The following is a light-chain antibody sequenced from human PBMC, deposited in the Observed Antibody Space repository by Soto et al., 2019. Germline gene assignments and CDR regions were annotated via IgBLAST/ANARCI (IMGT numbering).Light chain of an antibody. V-gene: IGKV3-15*01. CDR3: RQYNNWPPVT. CDR1: QSVGSN. Sequence: EMLMTQSPPTLSLSPGERATLSCRASQSVGSNLAWYQQKPGQAPRLLIYGASTRVTGIPARFSGSGSGTEFTLTISSLQTEDFAVYYCRQYNNWPPVTFGGGTKVEIK. J-gene: IGKJ4*01. CDR2: GAS.